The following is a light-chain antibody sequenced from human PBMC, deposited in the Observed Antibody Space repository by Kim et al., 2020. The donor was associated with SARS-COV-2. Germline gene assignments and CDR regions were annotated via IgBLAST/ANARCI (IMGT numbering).Light chain of an antibody. J-gene: IGKJ1*01. Sequence: DIQMTQSPSTLSASAGDRVTITCRASQSISSRVAWYQQKAGMAPKLLIYDASSLETGVPSRFSGSGSATEFSLTISSLQPDDFATYYCQQYSDDRTFRQGTKVDIK. CDR1: QSISSR. V-gene: IGKV1-5*01. CDR2: DAS. CDR3: QQYSDDRT.